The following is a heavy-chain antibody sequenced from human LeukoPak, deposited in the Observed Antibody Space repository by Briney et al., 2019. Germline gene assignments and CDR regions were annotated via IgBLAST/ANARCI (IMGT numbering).Heavy chain of an antibody. CDR2: ISGSGAST. CDR1: GFTFSTYG. CDR3: AKDGRFDP. V-gene: IGHV3-23*01. J-gene: IGHJ5*02. Sequence: GGSLRLSCAASGFTFSTYGMTWVRQAPGKGLEWVSSISGSGASTYYADSVRGRLTISRDNSKNTVFLQMNSLRGEDTAVYYCAKDGRFDPWGQGTLVTVSS.